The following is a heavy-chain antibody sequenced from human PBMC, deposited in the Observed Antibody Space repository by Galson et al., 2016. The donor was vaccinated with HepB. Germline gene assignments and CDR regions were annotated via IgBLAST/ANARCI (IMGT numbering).Heavy chain of an antibody. CDR1: GYSFTSYW. CDR2: IDPSDSFT. D-gene: IGHD3-10*01. CDR3: ATGTYYSGSGSYSIPFDI. Sequence: QSGAEVKKPGESLRISCKGSGYSFTSYWISWVRQMPGKGLEWMGRIDPSDSFTNYSPSFRGHVTFSVDRSTSTAYLQWSSLKASDSATYYCATGTYYSGSGSYSIPFDIWGQGRMVTVSS. V-gene: IGHV5-10-1*01. J-gene: IGHJ3*02.